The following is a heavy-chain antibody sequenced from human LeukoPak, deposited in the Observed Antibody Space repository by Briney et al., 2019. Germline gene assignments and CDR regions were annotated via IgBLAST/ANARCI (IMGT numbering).Heavy chain of an antibody. V-gene: IGHV5-51*03. CDR2: IYPGDSDT. CDR1: GYSFTSYW. J-gene: IGHJ3*02. D-gene: IGHD6-13*01. Sequence: PGESLKFSCKGSGYSFTSYWIGWVRQMPGKGLEWMGIIYPGDSDTRYSPSFQGQVTISADKSISTAYLQWSSLKASDTAMYYCATSSSPDHDAFDIWGQGTMVTVSS. CDR3: ATSSSPDHDAFDI.